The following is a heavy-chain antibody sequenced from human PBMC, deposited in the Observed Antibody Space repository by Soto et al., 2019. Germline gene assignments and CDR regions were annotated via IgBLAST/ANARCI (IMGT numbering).Heavy chain of an antibody. Sequence: SETLSLTCTVSGDSISSGGYYWSWVRQHPGKGLEWIGYIYYSGRAFYNPSLQSRVTISVDTSKNNFSLKVTSVTAADTAVYYCARLAVDGNFDYWGQGALVTVSS. J-gene: IGHJ4*02. V-gene: IGHV4-31*03. CDR1: GDSISSGGYY. CDR2: IYYSGRA. CDR3: ARLAVDGNFDY. D-gene: IGHD5-12*01.